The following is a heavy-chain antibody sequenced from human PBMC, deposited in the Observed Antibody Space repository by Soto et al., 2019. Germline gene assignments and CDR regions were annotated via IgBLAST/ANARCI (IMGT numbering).Heavy chain of an antibody. CDR3: ARQGFGQLHGLVDV. J-gene: IGHJ6*02. V-gene: IGHV4-59*08. D-gene: IGHD3-10*01. CDR2: IHHSGST. CDR1: GGSITSHY. Sequence: LETLSLTCSVSGGSITSHYCSWFRQPPGKGLEWIGYIHHSGSTSYNPSLKSRVTMSVDTSKNQFSLKVNSVTAADTALYYCARQGFGQLHGLVDVWGPGTTVTVSS.